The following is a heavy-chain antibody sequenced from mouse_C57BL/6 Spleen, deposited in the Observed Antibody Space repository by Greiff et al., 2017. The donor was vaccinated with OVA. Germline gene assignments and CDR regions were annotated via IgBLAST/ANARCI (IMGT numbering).Heavy chain of an antibody. J-gene: IGHJ2*01. Sequence: QVQLKQPGAELVMPGASVKLSCKASGYTFTSYWMHWVKQRPGQGLEWIGEIDPSDSYTNYNQKFKGKSTLTVDKSSSTAYMQLSSLTSEDSAVYYCARLYYGSSHYFDYWGQGTTLTVSS. CDR2: IDPSDSYT. V-gene: IGHV1-69*01. CDR3: ARLYYGSSHYFDY. D-gene: IGHD1-1*01. CDR1: GYTFTSYW.